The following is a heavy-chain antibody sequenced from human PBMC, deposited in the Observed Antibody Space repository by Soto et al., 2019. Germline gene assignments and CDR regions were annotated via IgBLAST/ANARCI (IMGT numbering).Heavy chain of an antibody. CDR2: ISSSSSYI. CDR1: GFTFSSYS. D-gene: IGHD3-10*01. J-gene: IGHJ6*02. Sequence: PGRSLRLSCAASGFTFSSYSMNWVRQAPGKGLEWVSSISSSSSYIYYADSVKGRFTISRDNAKNSLYLQMNSLRAEDTAVYYCARYLVQRLLWFGEPPPGYYYCYGMDVWGQGTTVTDSS. V-gene: IGHV3-21*01. CDR3: ARYLVQRLLWFGEPPPGYYYCYGMDV.